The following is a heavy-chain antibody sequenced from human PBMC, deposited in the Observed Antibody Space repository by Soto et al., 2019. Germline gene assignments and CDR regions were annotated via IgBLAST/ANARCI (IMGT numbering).Heavy chain of an antibody. CDR2: MSRTGDNT. J-gene: IGHJ4*02. Sequence: PGGSLRLSCAASGFTFSIYAMTWVRQPPGKGLEWVSSMSRTGDNTYYADSVKGRFTISRDNSKNTLYLQMNSLRAEDTAIYYCAKDKSNSNPLYYFDFWGPGTLVTVSS. D-gene: IGHD3-22*01. CDR3: AKDKSNSNPLYYFDF. V-gene: IGHV3-23*01. CDR1: GFTFSIYA.